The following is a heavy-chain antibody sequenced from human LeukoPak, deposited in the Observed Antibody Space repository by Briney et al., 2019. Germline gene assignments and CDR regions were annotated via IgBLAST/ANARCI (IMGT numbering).Heavy chain of an antibody. D-gene: IGHD1-26*01. Sequence: GGPLRLSCAASGFTLSNYWMSWVRQTPEKGLEWVANIKQDGGEKYYVDSVKGRFTISRDNAENSLYLEMNSLRAEDTAIYYCARDKIVGPTKFDSWGQGTLVTVSS. J-gene: IGHJ4*02. CDR2: IKQDGGEK. V-gene: IGHV3-7*01. CDR1: GFTLSNYW. CDR3: ARDKIVGPTKFDS.